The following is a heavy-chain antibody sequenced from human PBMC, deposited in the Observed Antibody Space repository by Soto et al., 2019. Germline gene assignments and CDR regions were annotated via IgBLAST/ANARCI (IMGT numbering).Heavy chain of an antibody. Sequence: EVQLVESGGGLVQPGRSLRLSCAASGFTFDDYAMHWVRQAPGKGLGWASGIGWNSGSIGYADSVKGRFTISRDTAKKSLYLQMNSLRAEDTALYYCAKVVVAATSVSGFDFDIWGQGTMVTVSS. V-gene: IGHV3-9*01. CDR3: AKVVVAATSVSGFDFDI. CDR2: IGWNSGSI. D-gene: IGHD2-15*01. J-gene: IGHJ3*02. CDR1: GFTFDDYA.